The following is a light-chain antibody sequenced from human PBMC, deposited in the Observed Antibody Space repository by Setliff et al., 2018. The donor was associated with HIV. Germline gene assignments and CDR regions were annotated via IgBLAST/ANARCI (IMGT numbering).Light chain of an antibody. CDR2: DVT. Sequence: QSVLTQPRSVSGSPGQSVTISCTGTSSDVGGYNFVSWYQPRPGKAPKLRIYDVTKRPSGVPDRFSGSKSGNTASLTISGLQAEDEADYYCCSYAGSHTFVFGTGTKVTVL. CDR1: SSDVGGYNF. V-gene: IGLV2-11*01. J-gene: IGLJ1*01. CDR3: CSYAGSHTFV.